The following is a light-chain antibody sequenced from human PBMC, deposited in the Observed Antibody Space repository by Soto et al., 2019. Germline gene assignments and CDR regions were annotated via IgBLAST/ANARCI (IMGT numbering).Light chain of an antibody. V-gene: IGLV1-40*01. CDR2: SNS. J-gene: IGLJ1*01. Sequence: QSVLTQPPSVSGAPGQRVTISCTGSTSNIGAGHDVHWYQQLPGTAPKLLIFSNSNRPSGVPDRFSGSKSGTSASLAITGLQAEDEADYYCQSYDSSLSGSAVFGTGTKLPVL. CDR3: QSYDSSLSGSAV. CDR1: TSNIGAGHD.